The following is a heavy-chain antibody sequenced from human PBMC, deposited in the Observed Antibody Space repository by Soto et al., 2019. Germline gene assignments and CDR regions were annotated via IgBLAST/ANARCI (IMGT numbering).Heavy chain of an antibody. V-gene: IGHV3-48*03. CDR3: ARDRDSSGYSGLDI. CDR2: ISTGGSAI. CDR1: GFTFSTYD. D-gene: IGHD3-22*01. Sequence: PGGSLRLFCAASGFTFSTYDMNWVRQAPGKGLEWLSYISTGGSAIYYANSVKGRFTISRDNAKNSLYLQMNGLRAEDTAVYYCARDRDSSGYSGLDIWGQGTMVTVSS. J-gene: IGHJ3*02.